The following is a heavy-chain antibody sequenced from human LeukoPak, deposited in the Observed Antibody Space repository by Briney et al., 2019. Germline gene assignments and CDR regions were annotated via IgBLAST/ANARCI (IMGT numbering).Heavy chain of an antibody. J-gene: IGHJ4*02. D-gene: IGHD3-10*01. CDR3: ALLWFGEDY. CDR1: GYTFTSYA. V-gene: IGHV1-69*13. Sequence: SVTVSCKASGYTFTSYAMNWVRQAPGQGLEWMGGIIPIFGTANYAQKFQGRVTITADESTSTAYMELSSLRSEDTAVYYCALLWFGEDYWGQGTLVTVSS. CDR2: IIPIFGTA.